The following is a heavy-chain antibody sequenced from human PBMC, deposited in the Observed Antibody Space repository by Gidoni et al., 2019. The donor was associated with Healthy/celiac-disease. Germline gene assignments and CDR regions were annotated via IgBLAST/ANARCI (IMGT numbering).Heavy chain of an antibody. CDR3: AVVHSRGFDI. Sequence: QPPGQGLEWIGEIHHSGSTNYNPSLKSRVTRSVDTSKNQFSLKLSSVTAADTAVYDCAVVHSRGFDIWGQGTMVTVSS. CDR2: IHHSGST. V-gene: IGHV4-34*01. D-gene: IGHD3-10*01. J-gene: IGHJ3*02.